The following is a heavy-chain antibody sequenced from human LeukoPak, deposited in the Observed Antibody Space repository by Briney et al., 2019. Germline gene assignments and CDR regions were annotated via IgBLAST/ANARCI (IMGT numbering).Heavy chain of an antibody. V-gene: IGHV3-21*01. CDR3: ARDGRRYGSGSYYLDY. D-gene: IGHD3-10*01. CDR2: ISSSSSYI. J-gene: IGHJ4*02. Sequence: GGSLRLSCAASGFTFSSYSMNWVRQAPGKGLEWVPSISSSSSYIYYADSVKGRFTISRDNAKNSLYLQMNSLRAEDTAVYYCARDGRRYGSGSYYLDYWGQGTLVTVSS. CDR1: GFTFSSYS.